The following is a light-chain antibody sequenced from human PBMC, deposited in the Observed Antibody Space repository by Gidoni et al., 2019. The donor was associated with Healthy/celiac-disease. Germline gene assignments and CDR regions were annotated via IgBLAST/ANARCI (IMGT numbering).Light chain of an antibody. Sequence: QSALTQPRSVSGSPGKSVTISCTGTSSDVGGYNYVSWYQQHPGKAPKLMIYDVSKRPSGVPYRFSGSKSGNTASLTISGLQAEDEADYYCCSYAGSYTFYVFGTGTKVTVL. J-gene: IGLJ1*01. CDR3: CSYAGSYTFYV. CDR1: SSDVGGYNY. V-gene: IGLV2-11*01. CDR2: DVS.